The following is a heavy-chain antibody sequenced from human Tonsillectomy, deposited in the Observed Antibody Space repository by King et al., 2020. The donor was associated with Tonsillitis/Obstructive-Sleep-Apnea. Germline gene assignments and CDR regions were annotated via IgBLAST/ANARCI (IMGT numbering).Heavy chain of an antibody. Sequence: VQLVESGGGLIQPGGSLRLSCAASGFTVSSNYMSWVRQAPGKGMEWVSDSYSGGSTNYADPVKGRFTISRDNSKNTLYLPMNSLSAEDTAVYYCARLLTGYNWFDPWGQGTLVTVSS. D-gene: IGHD7-27*01. V-gene: IGHV3-53*01. CDR2: SYSGGST. CDR3: ARLLTGYNWFDP. CDR1: GFTVSSNY. J-gene: IGHJ5*02.